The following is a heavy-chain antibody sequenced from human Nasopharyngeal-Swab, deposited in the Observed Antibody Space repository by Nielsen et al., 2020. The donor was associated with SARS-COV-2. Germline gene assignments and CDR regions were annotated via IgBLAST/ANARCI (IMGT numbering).Heavy chain of an antibody. CDR2: IYYSGST. V-gene: IGHV4-39*07. D-gene: IGHD6-13*01. CDR1: GGSISSSSYY. J-gene: IGHJ6*02. Sequence: SETLSLTCTVSGGSISSSSYYWGWIRQPPGKGLEWIGSIYYSGSTYYNPSLKSRVTISVDTSKNQFSLKLSSVTAADTAVYYCVGSSWYGDYYYYYGMDLWAQGTTVTVSS. CDR3: VGSSWYGDYYYYYGMDL.